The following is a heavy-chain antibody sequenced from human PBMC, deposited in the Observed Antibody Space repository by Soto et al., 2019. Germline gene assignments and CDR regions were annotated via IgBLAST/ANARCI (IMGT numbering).Heavy chain of an antibody. Sequence: SETLSLTCTVSGGSISSGGYYWSWIRQHPGKGLEWIGYIYYSGSTYYNPSLKSRVTISVDTSKNQFSLKLSSVTAADTAVYYCARVGQQWLGHTRWYYFDYWGQGTLVTVSS. CDR3: ARVGQQWLGHTRWYYFDY. CDR1: GGSISSGGYY. J-gene: IGHJ4*02. V-gene: IGHV4-31*03. CDR2: IYYSGST. D-gene: IGHD6-19*01.